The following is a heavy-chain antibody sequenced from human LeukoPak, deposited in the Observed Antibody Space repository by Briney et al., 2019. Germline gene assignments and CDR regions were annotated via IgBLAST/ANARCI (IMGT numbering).Heavy chain of an antibody. Sequence: GGSLRLSCAASGFTFSHAWMSWVRQAPGKGLEWVSAISSTDAGTYHADSVRGRFTISRDSSKNTLYLQMNGLRAEDAAVYYCAKAPVTSCRGAYCYPFDYWGQGTLVTVSS. CDR3: AKAPVTSCRGAYCYPFDY. CDR1: GFTFSHAW. J-gene: IGHJ4*02. D-gene: IGHD2-21*01. CDR2: ISSTDAGT. V-gene: IGHV3-23*01.